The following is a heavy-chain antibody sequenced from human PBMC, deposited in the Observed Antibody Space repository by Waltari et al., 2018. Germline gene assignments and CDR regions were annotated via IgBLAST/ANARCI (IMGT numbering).Heavy chain of an antibody. CDR3: ARDRGRGLYLDS. D-gene: IGHD2-15*01. CDR2: VHRSGGT. J-gene: IGHJ4*02. CDR1: GDSMSGNYW. Sequence: QVQLQESGPGLVKPSGTLSLTCGVSGDSMSGNYWWSWVRQPPGKGLEWIGQVHRSGGTNYNPPPEGRVTVSIDTFNSQFSLEVTSATAADTALYFCARDRGRGLYLDSWGRGILVTVSP. V-gene: IGHV4-4*02.